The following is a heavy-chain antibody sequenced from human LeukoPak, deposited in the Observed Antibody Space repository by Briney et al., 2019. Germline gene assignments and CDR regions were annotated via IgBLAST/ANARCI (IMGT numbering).Heavy chain of an antibody. Sequence: QPGRSLRLSCAASGFTFSSYGMHWVRQAPGKGLEWVAVISYDGSNKYYADSVKGRFTISRDNSKNTLYLQMNSLRAEDTAVYYCAKDFLSGGSSWYSDAFDIGGQGTMVTVSS. CDR1: GFTFSSYG. D-gene: IGHD6-13*01. V-gene: IGHV3-30*18. J-gene: IGHJ3*02. CDR3: AKDFLSGGSSWYSDAFDI. CDR2: ISYDGSNK.